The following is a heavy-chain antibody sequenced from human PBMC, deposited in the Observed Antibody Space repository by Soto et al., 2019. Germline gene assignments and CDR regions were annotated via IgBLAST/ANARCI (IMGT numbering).Heavy chain of an antibody. Sequence: GGSLRLSCAASGFTFSSYAMHWVRQAPGKGLEWVAVISYDGSNKYYADSVKGRFTISRDNSKSTLYLQMNSLRAEDTAVYYCAREDIVLMVPQYWGQGTLVTVSS. CDR1: GFTFSSYA. CDR2: ISYDGSNK. D-gene: IGHD2-8*01. V-gene: IGHV3-30-3*01. CDR3: AREDIVLMVPQY. J-gene: IGHJ4*02.